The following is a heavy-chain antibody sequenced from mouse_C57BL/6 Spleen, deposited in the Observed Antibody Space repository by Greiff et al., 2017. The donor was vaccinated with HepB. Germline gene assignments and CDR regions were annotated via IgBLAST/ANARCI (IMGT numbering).Heavy chain of an antibody. CDR2: INPNNGGT. Sequence: EVQLQQSGPELVKPGASVKISCKASGYTFTDYYMNWVKQSHGKSLEWIGDINPNNGGTSYNQKFKGKATLTVDKSSSTAYMELRSLTSEDSAVYYCARQGGRGPFDYWGQGTTLTVSS. V-gene: IGHV1-26*01. J-gene: IGHJ2*01. CDR1: GYTFTDYY. CDR3: ARQGGRGPFDY. D-gene: IGHD1-1*02.